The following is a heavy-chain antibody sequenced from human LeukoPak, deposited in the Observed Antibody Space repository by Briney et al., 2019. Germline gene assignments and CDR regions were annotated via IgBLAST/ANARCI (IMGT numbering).Heavy chain of an antibody. V-gene: IGHV3-66*02. J-gene: IGHJ4*02. CDR2: IYAGGST. CDR3: ARGRWDYGSGSYPYYFDY. Sequence: GGSLRLSCAASGFTVSGNYMSWVRQAPGKGLEWVSVIYAGGSTYHADSGKGRFTISRDNSKNTVYLQMNSLRAEDTAVYYCARGRWDYGSGSYPYYFDYWGQGTLVTVSS. D-gene: IGHD3-10*01. CDR1: GFTVSGNY.